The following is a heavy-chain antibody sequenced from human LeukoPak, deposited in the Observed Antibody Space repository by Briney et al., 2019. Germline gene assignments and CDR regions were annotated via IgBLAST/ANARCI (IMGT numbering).Heavy chain of an antibody. Sequence: PSETLSLTCTVSGGSISSYYWSWIRQPPGKGLEWIAYISDIGSINYNPSLKSRVTISLDTPKNQFSLKLSSVTAADTAVYYCARGSVVVPAAVDYWGQGTLVTVSS. CDR2: ISDIGSI. V-gene: IGHV4-59*12. CDR1: GGSISSYY. CDR3: ARGSVVVPAAVDY. J-gene: IGHJ4*02. D-gene: IGHD2-2*01.